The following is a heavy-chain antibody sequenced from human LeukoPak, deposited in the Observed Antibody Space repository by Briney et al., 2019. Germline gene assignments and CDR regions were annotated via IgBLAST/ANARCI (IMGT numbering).Heavy chain of an antibody. V-gene: IGHV4-34*01. J-gene: IGHJ2*01. CDR1: GASFSDY. Sequence: SETLSLTCAVYGASFSDYWSWIRQPPGKGLEWIGEINHSGSTNYNPSLKSRVTISGDTSKNQFFLKLNSVTAADTAVYYCARGRAVGLWGRGTLVTASS. D-gene: IGHD6-19*01. CDR3: ARGRAVGL. CDR2: INHSGST.